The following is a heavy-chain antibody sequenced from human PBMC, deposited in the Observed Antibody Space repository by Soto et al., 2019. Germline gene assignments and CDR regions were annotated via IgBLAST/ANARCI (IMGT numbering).Heavy chain of an antibody. CDR2: IYYTGRT. D-gene: IGHD3-16*02. CDR1: GGSISGGYY. Sequence: QVQLQESGPGLVKPSQTLSLTCSVSGGSISGGYYWSWIRQYPGNGLEWIGYIYYTGRTYYNPSLKGRIAISVDTSKNQFSLKLSSVTAADTAMYYCARPMRLGELSLGYWGQGILVTVSS. V-gene: IGHV4-31*03. CDR3: ARPMRLGELSLGY. J-gene: IGHJ4*02.